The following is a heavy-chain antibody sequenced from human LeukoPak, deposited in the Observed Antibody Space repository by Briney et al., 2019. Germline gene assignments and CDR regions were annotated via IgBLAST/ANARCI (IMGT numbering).Heavy chain of an antibody. V-gene: IGHV1-69*06. CDR1: GGTFSSYA. CDR3: AREPPYYYDSSGYFDY. D-gene: IGHD3-22*01. Sequence: ASVTVSCKASGGTFSSYAISWVRQAPGQGLEWMGRIIPIFGTANYAQKFQGRVTITADKSTSTAYMELSSLRSEDTAVYYCAREPPYYYDSSGYFDYWGQGTLVTVSS. J-gene: IGHJ4*02. CDR2: IIPIFGTA.